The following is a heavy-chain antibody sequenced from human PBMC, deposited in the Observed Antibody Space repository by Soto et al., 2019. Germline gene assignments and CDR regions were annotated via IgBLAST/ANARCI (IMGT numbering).Heavy chain of an antibody. CDR2: IIPIVGTG. D-gene: IGHD6-13*01. J-gene: IGHJ6*02. CDR3: ARDLRAAGRPGMDV. V-gene: IGHV1-69*01. Sequence: QVQLVQSGAEVKKPGSSVKVSCKASGGSFSSYAISWVRQAPGQGLEWMGGIIPIVGTGNYAQNFQGRVTITADEATSTDYKELSSLRSEDTAMYYCARDLRAAGRPGMDVWGQRTTVTVSS. CDR1: GGSFSSYA.